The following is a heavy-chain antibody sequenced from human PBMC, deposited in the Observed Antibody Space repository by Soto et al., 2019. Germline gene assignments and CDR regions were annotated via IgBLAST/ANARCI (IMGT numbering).Heavy chain of an antibody. D-gene: IGHD2-2*01. CDR1: GGSISSGGYY. J-gene: IGHJ6*02. CDR2: IYYSGST. Sequence: PSETLSLTCTVSGGSISSGGYYWSWIRQHPGKGLEWIGYIYYSGSTYYNPSLKSRVTISVDTSKNQFSLKLSSVTAADTAVYYCSRVRADCSSTGSCVTRGDCYGIDVWDQVTRVTVSS. V-gene: IGHV4-31*03. CDR3: SRVRADCSSTGSCVTRGDCYGIDV.